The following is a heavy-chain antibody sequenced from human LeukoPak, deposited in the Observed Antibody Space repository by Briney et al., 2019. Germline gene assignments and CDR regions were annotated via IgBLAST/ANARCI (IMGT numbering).Heavy chain of an antibody. CDR3: ARQSTVATDW. V-gene: IGHV3-33*01. D-gene: IGHD4-23*01. J-gene: IGHJ4*02. Sequence: GGSLRLSCAASGFIFSNYGMHWVRQAPGKGLEWVALIYYDGTNKYYADSVKGRFTISRDNSKNTLFLQMNSLRAEDTAVYYCARQSTVATDWWGQGTLVTVSS. CDR1: GFIFSNYG. CDR2: IYYDGTNK.